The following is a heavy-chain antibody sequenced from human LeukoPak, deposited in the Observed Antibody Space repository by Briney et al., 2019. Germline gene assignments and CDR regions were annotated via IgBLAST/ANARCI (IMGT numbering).Heavy chain of an antibody. V-gene: IGHV3-23*01. CDR2: MSDSGGRT. D-gene: IGHD6-19*01. J-gene: IGHJ4*02. CDR1: GFTFSTYA. CDR3: AKCDTSGWYWETYFDF. Sequence: GGSLRLSCAASGFTFSTYAMSWVRQAPGKGLEWVSSMSDSGGRTYYAESVKGRFTISRDNSKNTLYLQMNGLRAEDTAVYYCAKCDTSGWYWETYFDFWGQGTPVTVSS.